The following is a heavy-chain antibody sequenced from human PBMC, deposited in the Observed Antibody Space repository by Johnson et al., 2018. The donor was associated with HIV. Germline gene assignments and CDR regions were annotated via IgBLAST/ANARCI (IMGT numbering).Heavy chain of an antibody. D-gene: IGHD6-19*01. V-gene: IGHV3-30-3*01. CDR3: VSSAQWSGWPPGAFDI. CDR1: GFTFSSYA. J-gene: IGHJ3*02. CDR2: ISYDGSNK. Sequence: QVLLVESGGGVVQPGRSLRLSCAASGFTFSSYAMHWVRQAPGKGLEWVAVISYDGSNKYYADSVKGRFTISRDNSKNTLYLQMNSLRAEDTAVYYCVSSAQWSGWPPGAFDIWGQGTMVTVSS.